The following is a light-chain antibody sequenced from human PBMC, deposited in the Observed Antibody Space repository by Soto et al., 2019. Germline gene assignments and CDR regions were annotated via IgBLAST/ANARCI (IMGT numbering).Light chain of an antibody. CDR3: QQRLSIPYT. V-gene: IGKV1-39*01. CDR2: AAS. Sequence: DIQMTQSPSSLSASVGDRVTITCRASQTISTYLNWYQQKPGKAPKLLIYAASSLQSGVPSRFSGSGSGTACTLTIISLQPEDFATYYGQQRLSIPYTFGQGTKLEIK. CDR1: QTISTY. J-gene: IGKJ2*01.